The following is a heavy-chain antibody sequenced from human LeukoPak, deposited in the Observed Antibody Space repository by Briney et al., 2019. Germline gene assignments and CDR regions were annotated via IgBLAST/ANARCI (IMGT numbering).Heavy chain of an antibody. V-gene: IGHV3-33*06. CDR1: GFTFSSYG. J-gene: IGHJ4*02. Sequence: GGSLRLSCAASGFTFSSYGMHWVRQAPGKGLEWVAVIWYDGSNKYYADSVKGRFTISRDNSKSTLCLQMNSLRAEDTAVYYCAKQLGYCSDGSCYFPYWGQGTLVTVSS. CDR2: IWYDGSNK. CDR3: AKQLGYCSDGSCYFPY. D-gene: IGHD2-15*01.